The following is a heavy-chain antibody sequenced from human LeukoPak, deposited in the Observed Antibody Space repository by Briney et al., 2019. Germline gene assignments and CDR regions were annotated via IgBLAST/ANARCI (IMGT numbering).Heavy chain of an antibody. Sequence: NPGGSLRLSCAASGFTFSSYSMNWVRQAPGEGLEWVSSISSSSSYIYYADSVKGRFTISRDNAKNSLYLQMNSLRAEDTAVYYCARDRIAAHYYGMDVWGQGTTVTVSS. CDR2: ISSSSSYI. CDR1: GFTFSSYS. V-gene: IGHV3-21*01. CDR3: ARDRIAAHYYGMDV. J-gene: IGHJ6*02. D-gene: IGHD6-13*01.